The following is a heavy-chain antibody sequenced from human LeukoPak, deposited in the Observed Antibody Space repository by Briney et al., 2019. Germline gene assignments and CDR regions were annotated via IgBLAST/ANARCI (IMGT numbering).Heavy chain of an antibody. D-gene: IGHD3-3*01. Sequence: PGGSLRLSCAASEITFTNYWMTWVRQAPGKGLEWVASLKQDGSQEFYVDSVKGRFTISRDNAKNSLYLQMNSLRAEDTAVYYCVNGVVNAYRFDYWGQGTLVTVSS. CDR1: EITFTNYW. CDR3: VNGVVNAYRFDY. J-gene: IGHJ4*02. V-gene: IGHV3-7*01. CDR2: LKQDGSQE.